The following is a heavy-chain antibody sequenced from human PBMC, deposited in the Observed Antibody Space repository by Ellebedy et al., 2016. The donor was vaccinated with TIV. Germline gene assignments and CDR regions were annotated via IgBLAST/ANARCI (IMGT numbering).Heavy chain of an antibody. J-gene: IGHJ3*02. CDR1: GFTFSSYA. Sequence: PGGSLRLSCAASGFTFSSYAMSRVRQAPGKGLEWVSGISGSGGSTYYADSVKGRFTISRDNSKNTLYLQMNSLRAEDTAVYYCGKVPPYGDYVYDAFDIWGQGTMVTVSS. D-gene: IGHD4-17*01. V-gene: IGHV3-23*01. CDR3: GKVPPYGDYVYDAFDI. CDR2: ISGSGGST.